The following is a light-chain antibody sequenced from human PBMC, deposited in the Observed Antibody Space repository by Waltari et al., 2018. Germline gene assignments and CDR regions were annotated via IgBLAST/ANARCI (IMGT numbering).Light chain of an antibody. J-gene: IGLJ2*01. Sequence: SVLTQPPSVSAAPGQKVTISCSGGSSYTGNNYVSWYQQVPGTAPKLLIYDNNERPSGIPDRFSGSKSGTSATLGITGLQTGDEADYYCATWDSSLSAVLFGGGTRLTVL. CDR2: DNN. CDR1: SSYTGNNY. CDR3: ATWDSSLSAVL. V-gene: IGLV1-51*01.